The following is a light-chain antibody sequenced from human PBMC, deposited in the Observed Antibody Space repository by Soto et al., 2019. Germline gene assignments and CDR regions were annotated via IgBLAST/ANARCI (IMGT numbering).Light chain of an antibody. Sequence: DIQMTQSPSSLSPSVGDRVTITCRASQDINTALAWFQQKPGKAPKSLIYAASSPQSGVPSRFSGSVSATHFTLSISNLQPEDFATYYCQQYESYPITFGQGTRLDVK. CDR2: AAS. CDR1: QDINTA. J-gene: IGKJ5*01. CDR3: QQYESYPIT. V-gene: IGKV1-16*01.